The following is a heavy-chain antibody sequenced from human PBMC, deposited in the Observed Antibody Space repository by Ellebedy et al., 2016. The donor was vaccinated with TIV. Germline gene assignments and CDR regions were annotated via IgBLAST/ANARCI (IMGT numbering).Heavy chain of an antibody. CDR3: ARDSTVFDP. CDR2: IYHSGST. V-gene: IGHV4-38-2*02. CDR1: GYSISSGYY. J-gene: IGHJ5*02. Sequence: GSLRLXXTVSGYSISSGYYWGWIRQPPGKGLEFIGTIYHSGSTYYNPSLKSRVTISVDTSKNQFSLKLSSVTAADTAVYYCARDSTVFDPWGQGTLVTVSS. D-gene: IGHD4-11*01.